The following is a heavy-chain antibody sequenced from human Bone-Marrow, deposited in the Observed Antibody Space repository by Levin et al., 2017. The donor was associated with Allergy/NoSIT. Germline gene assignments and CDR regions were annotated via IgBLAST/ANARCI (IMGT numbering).Heavy chain of an antibody. V-gene: IGHV4-31*03. Sequence: SQTLSLTCTVSGGSISSGGYYWSWIRQHPGKGLEWIGYIYYSGSTYYNPSLKSRVTISVDTSKNQFSLKLSSVTAADTAVYYCARELRFLEWLPHYYYYGMDVWGQGTTVTVSS. D-gene: IGHD3-3*01. CDR1: GGSISSGGYY. J-gene: IGHJ6*02. CDR2: IYYSGST. CDR3: ARELRFLEWLPHYYYYGMDV.